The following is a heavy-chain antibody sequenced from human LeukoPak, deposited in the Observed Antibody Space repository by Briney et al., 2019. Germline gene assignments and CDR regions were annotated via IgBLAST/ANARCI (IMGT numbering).Heavy chain of an antibody. Sequence: PGGSLRLSCAASGFTFSSYSMNWVRQAPGKGLEWVSSISSSSSYIYYADSVKGRFTISRDNAKNSLYLQMNSLRAEDTAVYYCARGSTKVPPFAGSSWYLYYFDYWGQGTLVTVSS. CDR2: ISSSSSYI. CDR3: ARGSTKVPPFAGSSWYLYYFDY. V-gene: IGHV3-21*01. D-gene: IGHD6-13*01. CDR1: GFTFSSYS. J-gene: IGHJ4*02.